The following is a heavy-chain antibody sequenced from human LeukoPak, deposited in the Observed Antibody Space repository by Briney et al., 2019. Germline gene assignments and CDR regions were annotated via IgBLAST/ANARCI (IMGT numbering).Heavy chain of an antibody. CDR3: ARVEYSSSFDY. Sequence: TSETLPLTCTVSGGSISSYYWSWIRPPPGKGLEWIRYIYYSGSTNYHPSLKSRVTISVDTSKNQFSLKLSSVTAADTAVYYCARVEYSSSFDYWGQGTLVTVSS. CDR2: IYYSGST. J-gene: IGHJ4*02. D-gene: IGHD6-6*01. CDR1: GGSISSYY. V-gene: IGHV4-59*01.